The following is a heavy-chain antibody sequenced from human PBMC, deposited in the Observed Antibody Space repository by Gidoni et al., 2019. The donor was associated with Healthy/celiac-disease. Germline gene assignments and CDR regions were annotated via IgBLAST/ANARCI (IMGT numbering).Heavy chain of an antibody. J-gene: IGHJ4*02. D-gene: IGHD3-22*01. CDR1: EFTRRPSGVG. V-gene: IGHV2-5*01. Sequence: QITLKASAPTLVKPTHTLTLTCTFPEFTRRPSGVGVGWIRQHPGKALEWLALMYWNDDKRYSPSLKSRLTITKDTSKIQVVLTMTNMSPVDTATYYCALAEDYYDSSGYLAYWGQGTLVTVSS. CDR3: ALAEDYYDSSGYLAY. CDR2: MYWNDDK.